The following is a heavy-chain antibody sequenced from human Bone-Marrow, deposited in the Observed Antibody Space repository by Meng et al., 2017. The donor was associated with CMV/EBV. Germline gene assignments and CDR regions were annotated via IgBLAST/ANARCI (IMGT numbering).Heavy chain of an antibody. J-gene: IGHJ4*02. Sequence: SETLSLTCTVSGYSVSSAYYWGWIRQPPGKGLEWIGSIYHSGSTYYNSSLKSRVTISIDTSKNQFSLKLSSVTAADTAIYYCVRDRAGRYDYWGPGIRVTGAS. CDR1: GYSVSSAYY. CDR2: IYHSGST. D-gene: IGHD1-26*01. V-gene: IGHV4-38-2*02. CDR3: VRDRAGRYDY.